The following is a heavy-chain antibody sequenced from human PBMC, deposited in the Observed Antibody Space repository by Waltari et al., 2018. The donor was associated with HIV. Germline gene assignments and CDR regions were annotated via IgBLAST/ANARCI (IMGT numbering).Heavy chain of an antibody. CDR2: ISRSSDYI. J-gene: IGHJ4*02. Sequence: EVQLVESGGGLAKPGGSRRLSCPASGFTFGSYAMNWVRQAPGKGLEWIAYISRSSDYIYYADSVKGRFIISRDNAKNSVFLDMNNMRDVDTAVYYCTATVTTRGTFDYWGQGTMVPVS. CDR3: TATVTTRGTFDY. V-gene: IGHV3-21*06. D-gene: IGHD4-17*01. CDR1: GFTFGSYA.